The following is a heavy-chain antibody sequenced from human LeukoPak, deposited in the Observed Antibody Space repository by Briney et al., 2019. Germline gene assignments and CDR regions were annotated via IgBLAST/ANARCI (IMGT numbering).Heavy chain of an antibody. V-gene: IGHV4-59*08. D-gene: IGHD6-13*01. CDR2: IYYSGST. J-gene: IGHJ4*02. Sequence: SETLSLTCTVSGGSISSYYWSWIRQPPGKGLEWIGNIYYSGSTNYNPSLRSRVTISVDTSKNQFSLKLSSVTAADTAVYYCARQARGSSSWKPFDYWGQGTLVTVSS. CDR1: GGSISSYY. CDR3: ARQARGSSSWKPFDY.